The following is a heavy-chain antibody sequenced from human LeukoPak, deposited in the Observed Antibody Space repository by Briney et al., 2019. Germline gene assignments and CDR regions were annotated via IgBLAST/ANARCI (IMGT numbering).Heavy chain of an antibody. CDR2: ISYDGSNK. D-gene: IGHD5-24*01. CDR1: GFTFSSYA. CDR3: PRAVEMATPGDY. V-gene: IGHV3-30-3*01. Sequence: GRSLRLSCAASGFTFSSYAMHWVRQAPGKGLEWVAVISYDGSNKYYADSVKGRFTISRENSKNTLYLQMNSLRAQDTAVYYCPRAVEMATPGDYWGQGTLVTVSS. J-gene: IGHJ4*02.